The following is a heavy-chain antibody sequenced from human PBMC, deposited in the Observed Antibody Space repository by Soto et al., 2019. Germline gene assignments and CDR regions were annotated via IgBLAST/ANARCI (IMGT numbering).Heavy chain of an antibody. J-gene: IGHJ4*02. CDR1: GFTFSSYG. D-gene: IGHD2-21*01. CDR3: ASRDRRFDY. Sequence: ESGGGVVQPGRSLRLSCAASGFTFSSYGMHWVRQAPGKGLEWVAVIWYDGSNKYYADSVKGRFTISRDNSKNTLYLQMNSLRAEDTAVYYCASRDRRFDYWGQGTLVTVSS. CDR2: IWYDGSNK. V-gene: IGHV3-33*01.